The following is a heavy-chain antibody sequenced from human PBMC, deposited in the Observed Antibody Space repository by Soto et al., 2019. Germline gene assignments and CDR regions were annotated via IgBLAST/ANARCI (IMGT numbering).Heavy chain of an antibody. D-gene: IGHD4-17*01. CDR3: ARRTYDYRDLGAFDV. Sequence: QLQLQESGPGLVKPSETLSVSCVVSGDSVSSSSNYWGWFRQPPGKGLQWIGSLYYSGNTHYNPSLMSRVSILLNTTTNTFSLRLSSVTTADTAVYYCARRTYDYRDLGAFDVWGRGTMVTVSS. V-gene: IGHV4-39*02. CDR1: GDSVSSSSNY. J-gene: IGHJ3*01. CDR2: LYYSGNT.